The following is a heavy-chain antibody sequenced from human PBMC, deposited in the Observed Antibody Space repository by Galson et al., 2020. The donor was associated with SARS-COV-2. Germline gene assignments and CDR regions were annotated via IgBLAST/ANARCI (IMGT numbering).Heavy chain of an antibody. V-gene: IGHV1-18*01. CDR2: ISAYNGNT. J-gene: IGHJ6*03. CDR3: ARLSPEADIVGVPGMDV. Sequence: GESLKISCKASGYTFTSYGISWVRQAPGQGLEWMGWISAYNGNTNYAQKLQGRVTMTTDTSTSTAYMELRSLRSDDTAVYYCARLSPEADIVGVPGMDVWGKGTTVTVSS. D-gene: IGHD2-2*01. CDR1: GYTFTSYG.